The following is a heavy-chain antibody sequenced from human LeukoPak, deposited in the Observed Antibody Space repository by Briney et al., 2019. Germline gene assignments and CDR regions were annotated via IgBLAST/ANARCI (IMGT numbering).Heavy chain of an antibody. Sequence: SETLSLTCTVSGGSISSTNYYWGWIRQPPGKGLEWIGEINHSGSTNYNPSLKSRVTISVDTSKSQFSLKLSSVTAADTAVYYCARRHGSGSYYAPTFDYWGQGTLVTVSS. CDR2: INHSGST. J-gene: IGHJ4*02. D-gene: IGHD3-10*01. V-gene: IGHV4-39*07. CDR3: ARRHGSGSYYAPTFDY. CDR1: GGSISSTNYY.